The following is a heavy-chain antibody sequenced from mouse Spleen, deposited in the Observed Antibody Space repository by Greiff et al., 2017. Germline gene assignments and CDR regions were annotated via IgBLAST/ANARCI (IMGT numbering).Heavy chain of an antibody. CDR3: ARHGILQVAGAMDY. Sequence: QVQLQQSGPGLVQPSQSLSITCTVSGFSLTSYGVHWVRQPPGKGLEWLVVIWSDGSTTYNSALKSRLSISKDNSKSQVFLKMNSLQTDDTAMYYCARHGILQVAGAMDYWGQGTSVTVSS. CDR1: GFSLTSYG. D-gene: IGHD1-1*01. J-gene: IGHJ4*01. V-gene: IGHV2-6*02. CDR2: IWSDGST.